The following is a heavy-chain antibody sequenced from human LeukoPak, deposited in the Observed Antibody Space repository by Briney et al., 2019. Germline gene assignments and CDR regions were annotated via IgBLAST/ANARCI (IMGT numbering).Heavy chain of an antibody. J-gene: IGHJ4*02. V-gene: IGHV1-24*01. CDR2: FDPEDGET. CDR1: GNSLTELS. CDR3: ATDFRF. Sequence: ASVKVSCKVPGNSLTELSMHWVRQTPGEGLEWLGGFDPEDGETIYAPKFQGRVTMTEDTYTDTAYMELTSLRSEHTAVYFCATDFRFWGQGTLVTVSS.